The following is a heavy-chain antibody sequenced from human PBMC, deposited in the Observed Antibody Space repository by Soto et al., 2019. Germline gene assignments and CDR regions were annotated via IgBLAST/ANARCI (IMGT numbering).Heavy chain of an antibody. CDR2: IWSDGSDK. V-gene: IGHV3-33*01. CDR3: VRNNRYSSSAGWGGGFDY. CDR1: GFTFSDSG. D-gene: IGHD6-6*01. Sequence: QVQLVESGGGVVQPGGSLRLSCATSGFTFSDSGLHWVRQAPGKGLEWVAVIWSDGSDKSYADSVEGRFTISRDNSKNTLYLKMNRLRAEDTAAYYWVRNNRYSSSAGWGGGFDYWGQGTLVTVSS. J-gene: IGHJ4*02.